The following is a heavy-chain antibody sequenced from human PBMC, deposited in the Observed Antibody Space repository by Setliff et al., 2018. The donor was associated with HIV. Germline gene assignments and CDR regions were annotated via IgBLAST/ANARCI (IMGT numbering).Heavy chain of an antibody. Sequence: ASVKVSCKASGYTFTSYAMNWVRQAPGQGHEWMGWINTNTGNPTYAQGFTGRFVFSLDTSVSTAYLQISSLKAEDTAVYYCVRMATVYYYYMDVWGKGTTVTVSS. CDR2: INTNTGNP. D-gene: IGHD4-4*01. CDR3: VRMATVYYYYMDV. V-gene: IGHV7-4-1*02. CDR1: GYTFTSYA. J-gene: IGHJ6*03.